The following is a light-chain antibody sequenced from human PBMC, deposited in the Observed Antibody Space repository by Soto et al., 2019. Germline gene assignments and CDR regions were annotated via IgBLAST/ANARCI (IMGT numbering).Light chain of an antibody. J-gene: IGLJ1*01. CDR1: ISNIGNNY. CDR2: RNN. CDR3: AAWDDTVRSYV. Sequence: QSVLTQPPSVSGTPGQRVTISCSGGISNIGNNYVQWFQQLPGTAPKVLSNRNNQRPSGVPDRFSGSKSGTSASLAISGLRSEDEAEYYCAAWDDTVRSYVFGTGTKLTVL. V-gene: IGLV1-47*01.